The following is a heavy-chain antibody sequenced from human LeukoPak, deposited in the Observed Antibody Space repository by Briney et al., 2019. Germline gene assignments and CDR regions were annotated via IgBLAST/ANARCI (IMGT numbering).Heavy chain of an antibody. CDR2: VDPEDGET. J-gene: IGHJ5*02. V-gene: IGHV1-69-2*01. D-gene: IGHD3-10*01. Sequence: GATVKISCKASGYTFTDYYMHWVQQAPGKGLEWMGRVDPEDGETIYAEKFQGRVIITADTSTDTAYMELSSLRSEDTAVYYCATDLGVRGVISPPTHIMNWFDPLGQGTLVTVSS. CDR1: GYTFTDYY. CDR3: ATDLGVRGVISPPTHIMNWFDP.